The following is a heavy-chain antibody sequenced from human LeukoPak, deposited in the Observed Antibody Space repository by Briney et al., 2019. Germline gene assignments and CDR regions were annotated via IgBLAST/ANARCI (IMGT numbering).Heavy chain of an antibody. CDR1: GYTFTSYG. D-gene: IGHD6-19*01. Sequence: ASVKVSCKASGYTFTSYGISWVRQAPGQGLAWMGWISAYNGNTNYAQKLQGRVTMTTDTSTSTAYMELRSLRSDDTAVYYCARDRSRRYSSGLGRWGQGTLVTVSS. CDR3: ARDRSRRYSSGLGR. V-gene: IGHV1-18*01. J-gene: IGHJ4*02. CDR2: ISAYNGNT.